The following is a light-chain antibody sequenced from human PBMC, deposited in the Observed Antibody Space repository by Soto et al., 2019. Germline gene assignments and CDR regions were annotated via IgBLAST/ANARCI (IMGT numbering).Light chain of an antibody. CDR3: QQYGSSPTT. CDR2: DAS. CDR1: QSVSSY. Sequence: EIVLTQSPATLSLSPGERATLSCRASQSVSSYLAWYQQKPGQPPRLLIYDASSRATGIPDRFSGSGSGTDLTLTISRLEPEDFAVYYCQQYGSSPTTFGQGTKVDIK. J-gene: IGKJ1*01. V-gene: IGKV3-20*01.